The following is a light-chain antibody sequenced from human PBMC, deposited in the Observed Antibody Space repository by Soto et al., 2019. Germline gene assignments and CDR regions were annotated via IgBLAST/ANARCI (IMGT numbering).Light chain of an antibody. V-gene: IGKV1-5*03. J-gene: IGKJ4*01. CDR1: QSISSW. CDR2: KAS. Sequence: DIQMTQSPSTLSASVGDRVTITCRASQSISSWLAWYQQKPGKAPKLLIYKASSLESGVPSRFSGSGAETDFTLTITSLQPEDFGIYYCQQSYATVRTFGGGTKVDIK. CDR3: QQSYATVRT.